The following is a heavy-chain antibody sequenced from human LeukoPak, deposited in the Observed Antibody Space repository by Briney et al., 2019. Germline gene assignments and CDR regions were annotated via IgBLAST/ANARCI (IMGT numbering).Heavy chain of an antibody. Sequence: SRTLSLTCAISGDSVSSNSAAWNWIRQSPSRGLEWLGRTYYRSKWYNDYAVSVKSRITINPDTSKNQFSLQLNSVTPEDTAVYYCARDIGLLWFGESVNWFDPWGQGTLVTVSS. V-gene: IGHV6-1*01. J-gene: IGHJ5*02. CDR2: TYYRSKWYN. CDR1: GDSVSSNSAA. D-gene: IGHD3-10*01. CDR3: ARDIGLLWFGESVNWFDP.